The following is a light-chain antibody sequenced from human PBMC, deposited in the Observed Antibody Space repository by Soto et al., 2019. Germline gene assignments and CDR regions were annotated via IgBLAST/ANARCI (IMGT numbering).Light chain of an antibody. Sequence: QLVLSQPPSASGTPGQRVTISCSGSSSNIGRNTVNWYQQLPGTAPKLLMYSNNQRPSGVPDRFSGSKSVTSASLAISGLQSEDEADYYCAAWDDSLHGYVFGPGTKVTVL. V-gene: IGLV1-44*01. J-gene: IGLJ1*01. CDR1: SSNIGRNT. CDR2: SNN. CDR3: AAWDDSLHGYV.